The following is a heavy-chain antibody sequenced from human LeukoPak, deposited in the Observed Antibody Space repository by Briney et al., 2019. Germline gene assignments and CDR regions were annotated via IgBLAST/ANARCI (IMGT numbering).Heavy chain of an antibody. J-gene: IGHJ4*02. CDR1: GGSIRSYY. CDR3: AGEGGRRWWFL. CDR2: TYYSGST. Sequence: PSETLSLTCTVSGGSIRSYYWSWIRQPPGKGLEWIGNTYYSGSTNYNPSLKSRVTISVDTSKNQLSLTLTSVTASDTPVYYCAGEGGRRWWFLWGQGTLVTVSS. V-gene: IGHV4-59*01. D-gene: IGHD2-8*02.